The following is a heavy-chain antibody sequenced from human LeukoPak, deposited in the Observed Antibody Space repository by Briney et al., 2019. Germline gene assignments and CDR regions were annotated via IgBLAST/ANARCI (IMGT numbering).Heavy chain of an antibody. CDR3: ARLWKGDY. D-gene: IGHD3-3*01. J-gene: IGHJ4*02. Sequence: SETLSLTCAVYGGSFSGYYWSWIRQPPGKGLEWIGEINHSGSTNYNPSLKSRVTISVDTSKNQFSLKLSSVTAAGTAVYYCARLWKGDYWGQGTLVTVSS. CDR2: INHSGST. V-gene: IGHV4-34*01. CDR1: GGSFSGYY.